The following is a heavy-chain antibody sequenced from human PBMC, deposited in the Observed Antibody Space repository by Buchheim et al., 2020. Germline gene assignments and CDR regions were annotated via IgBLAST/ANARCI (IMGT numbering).Heavy chain of an antibody. CDR3: AKVRGYSYGQPDYYYYDGMDV. CDR1: GFTFSSYG. J-gene: IGHJ6*02. D-gene: IGHD5-18*01. CDR2: ISYDGSNK. Sequence: QVQLVESGGGVVQPGRSLRLSCAASGFTFSSYGMHWVRQAPGKGLEWVAVISYDGSNKYYADSVKGRFTISRDNSKNTLYLQMNSLRAEDTAVYYCAKVRGYSYGQPDYYYYDGMDVWGQGTT. V-gene: IGHV3-30*18.